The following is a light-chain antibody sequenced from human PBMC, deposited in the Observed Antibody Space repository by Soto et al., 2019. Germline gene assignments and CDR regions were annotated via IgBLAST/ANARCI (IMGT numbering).Light chain of an antibody. V-gene: IGKV3-11*01. CDR1: QSVSSY. J-gene: IGKJ5*01. CDR3: QQRSNWQIT. Sequence: EIVLTQSPATLSLSPGERATLSCRASQSVSSYLAWYQQKPGQAPRLLIYDASNRATGIPARFSGSGSGTDFTLTISSLEPEDFAVYCCQQRSNWQITFGQGTRLEIK. CDR2: DAS.